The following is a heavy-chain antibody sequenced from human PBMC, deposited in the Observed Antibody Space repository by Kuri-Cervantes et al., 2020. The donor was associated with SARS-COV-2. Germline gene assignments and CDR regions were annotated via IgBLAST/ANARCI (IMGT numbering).Heavy chain of an antibody. V-gene: IGHV1-2*04. J-gene: IGHJ6*02. Sequence: GGSLRLSCKASGYTFTGYYMHWVRQAPGQGLEWMGWINPNSGGTNYAQKFQGWVTMTRDTSISTVYMELSRLRSDVTAVYYCARGMVRGLIQSYYYGMDVWGQGTTVTVSS. D-gene: IGHD3-10*01. CDR2: INPNSGGT. CDR3: ARGMVRGLIQSYYYGMDV. CDR1: GYTFTGYY.